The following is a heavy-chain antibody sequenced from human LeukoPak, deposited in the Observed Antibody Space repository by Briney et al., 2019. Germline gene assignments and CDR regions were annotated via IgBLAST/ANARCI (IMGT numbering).Heavy chain of an antibody. CDR1: GFTFSSYG. CDR2: IWYDGSNK. V-gene: IGHV3-33*01. J-gene: IGHJ4*02. D-gene: IGHD2-8*01. Sequence: GGSLRLSCAASGFTFSSYGMHWVRQAPGKGLEWVAVIWYDGSNKYYADSVKGRFTISRDNSKNTLYLQMNSLKTEDTAVYYCTTDCTNGVCYVMVDASWGQGTLVTVSS. CDR3: TTDCTNGVCYVMVDAS.